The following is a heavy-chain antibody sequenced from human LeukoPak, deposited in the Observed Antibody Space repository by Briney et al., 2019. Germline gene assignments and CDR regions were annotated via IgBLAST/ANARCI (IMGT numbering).Heavy chain of an antibody. J-gene: IGHJ3*02. Sequence: GGSLTLSCAASGFSFSAYGMIWVRQAPGKGLEWVSAISGSGVYTFYADSLKGRFTISRDNSKNSLYLQMNSLRAEDTAVYYCAKGSKQWLIPPDAFDIWGQGTMVTVSS. CDR3: AKGSKQWLIPPDAFDI. CDR2: ISGSGVYT. CDR1: GFSFSAYG. V-gene: IGHV3-23*01. D-gene: IGHD6-19*01.